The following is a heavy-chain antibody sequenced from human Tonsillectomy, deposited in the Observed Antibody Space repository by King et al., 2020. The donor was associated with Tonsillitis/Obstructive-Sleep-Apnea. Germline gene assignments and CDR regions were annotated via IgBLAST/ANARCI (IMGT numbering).Heavy chain of an antibody. D-gene: IGHD2-15*01. CDR2: INHGGST. CDR3: ARSRRYCSGGSCFYYYFYMDV. J-gene: IGHJ6*03. CDR1: GGSFSGYY. V-gene: IGHV4-34*01. Sequence: VQLQQWGAGLLKPSETLSLTCAVYGGSFSGYYCSWIRQPPWKGLEWIVEINHGGSTNYNPSLKRRVTISVDTSKNQVSLKLRSVTAADTAVYYCARSRRYCSGGSCFYYYFYMDVWGKGTTVTVSS.